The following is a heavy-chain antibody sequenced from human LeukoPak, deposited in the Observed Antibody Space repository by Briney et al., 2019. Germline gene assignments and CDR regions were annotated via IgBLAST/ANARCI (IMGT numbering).Heavy chain of an antibody. V-gene: IGHV1-18*01. J-gene: IGHJ6*03. D-gene: IGHD3-22*01. Sequence: ASVKVSCKASGYTFTSYGTSWVRQAPGQGIEWMGWISAYNGNTNYAQKLQGRVTMTTDTSTSTAYMELRSLRSDDTAVYYCAREGKTYYYDSSGYYYYYYMDVWGKGTTVTVSS. CDR1: GYTFTSYG. CDR3: AREGKTYYYDSSGYYYYYYMDV. CDR2: ISAYNGNT.